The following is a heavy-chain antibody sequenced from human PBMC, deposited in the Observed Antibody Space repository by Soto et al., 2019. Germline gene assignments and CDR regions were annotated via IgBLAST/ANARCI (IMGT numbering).Heavy chain of an antibody. D-gene: IGHD2-15*01. J-gene: IGHJ4*02. Sequence: QVQLVQSGAEVKKPGSSVKVSCKASGGTFSSYAISWVRQAPGQGLEWMGGIIPIFGTANYAQKFQGRVTITADESTSTAYMELSSLISEDTAVYYGVSMGPILGYCSGGSCYTSDYWGQGTLVTVSS. CDR1: GGTFSSYA. CDR3: VSMGPILGYCSGGSCYTSDY. V-gene: IGHV1-69*01. CDR2: IIPIFGTA.